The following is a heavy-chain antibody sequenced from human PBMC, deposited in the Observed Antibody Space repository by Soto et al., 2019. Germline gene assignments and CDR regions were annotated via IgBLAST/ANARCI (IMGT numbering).Heavy chain of an antibody. J-gene: IGHJ4*02. D-gene: IGHD6-19*01. CDR1: GGSISSYY. CDR3: ARDTGFSAWYLGY. V-gene: IGHV4-4*07. Sequence: SETLSLTCTVSGGSISSYYWSWIRQPPGKGLEWIGRIYTSGTTYYNPSLKSRVTMSVDTSKNQFYLKLSSVTAADTAVYYCARDTGFSAWYLGYWGRGTLVTVSS. CDR2: IYTSGTT.